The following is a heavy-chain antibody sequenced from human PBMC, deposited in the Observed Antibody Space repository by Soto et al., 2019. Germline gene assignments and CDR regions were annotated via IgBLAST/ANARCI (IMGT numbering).Heavy chain of an antibody. V-gene: IGHV5-51*01. CDR1: GYTFGHYW. CDR3: ARLIVGATLGYFDY. J-gene: IGHJ4*02. D-gene: IGHD1-26*01. Sequence: PGESLKISGKASGYTFGHYWIGWVLQMPGRGLEWMGFIYPTDSDTRFSPSFQGQVTISVDKSISTAYLQWSSLEASDTAMYYCARLIVGATLGYFDYWGQGTLVTVSS. CDR2: IYPTDSDT.